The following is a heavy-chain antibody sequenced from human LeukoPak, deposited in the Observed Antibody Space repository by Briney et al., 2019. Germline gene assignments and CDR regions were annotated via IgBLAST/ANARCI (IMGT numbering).Heavy chain of an antibody. CDR2: MYYSGST. D-gene: IGHD2-15*01. CDR1: GGSINSGGYY. J-gene: IGHJ5*02. CDR3: ARPLSLGYCSGGSCYGRGAWFDR. V-gene: IGHV4-31*03. Sequence: SQTLSLTCIVSGGSINSGGYYWNWIRQHPGKGLEWIGYMYYSGSTYYNPSLKSRVTISVDKSKNQFSLKLRSVTAADTAVYYCARPLSLGYCSGGSCYGRGAWFDRWGQGTLVTVSS.